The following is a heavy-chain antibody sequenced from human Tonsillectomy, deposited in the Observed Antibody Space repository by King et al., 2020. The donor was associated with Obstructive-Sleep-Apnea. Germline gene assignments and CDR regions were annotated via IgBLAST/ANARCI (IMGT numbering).Heavy chain of an antibody. CDR1: GFTLSGYA. CDR2: ISYDGSNQ. CDR3: ARADSNFXWYFFDY. J-gene: IGHJ4*02. D-gene: IGHD4-11*01. Sequence: VQLVESGGGVVQPGRSLRLSCAASGFTLSGYAMHWVRQAPVKGLEWLAFISYDGSNQYYADSVKGRFTISRDNSKNTLYLQMHSLRTEDTAVYFCARADSNFXWYFFDYWGQGALVTVSS. V-gene: IGHV3-30*04.